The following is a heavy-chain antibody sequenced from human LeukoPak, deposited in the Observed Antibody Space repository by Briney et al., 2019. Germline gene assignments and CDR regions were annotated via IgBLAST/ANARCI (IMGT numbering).Heavy chain of an antibody. CDR1: GGSISSHY. J-gene: IGHJ4*02. V-gene: IGHV4-59*11. CDR3: ARYYYDTSEYFYFDS. CDR2: IHYSGST. Sequence: SETLSLTCTVSGGSISSHYWSWLRQPPGKGLEWIGYIHYSGSTTYSPSLKSRVTMSLDTSKSHFSLKLSSVTAADTALYYCARYYYDTSEYFYFDSWGQGTLVTVSS. D-gene: IGHD3-22*01.